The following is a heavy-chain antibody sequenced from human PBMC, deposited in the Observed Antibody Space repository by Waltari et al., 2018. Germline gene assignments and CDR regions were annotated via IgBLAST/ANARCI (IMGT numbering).Heavy chain of an antibody. V-gene: IGHV4-38-2*02. CDR2: IYHTGNT. J-gene: IGHJ4*02. Sequence: QVQLQESGPGLVKPSETLSLTCTVSGYSISSGYYWAWIRQPPGKGLEWIGSIYHTGNTYYSPSLKSLLTISVDTSKNQFSLKLTSVTAADTALYYCARNFRLSTTSSFDYWGQGSLVTVSS. CDR1: GYSISSGYY. CDR3: ARNFRLSTTSSFDY. D-gene: IGHD5-12*01.